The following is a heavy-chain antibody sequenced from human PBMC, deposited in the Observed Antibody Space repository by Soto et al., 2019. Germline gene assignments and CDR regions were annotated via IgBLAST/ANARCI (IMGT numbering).Heavy chain of an antibody. CDR2: IWYDGSNK. CDR1: GFTFSSYG. V-gene: IGHV3-33*01. D-gene: IGHD6-19*01. Sequence: GGSLRLSCAASGFTFSSYGMHWVRQAPGKGLEWVAVIWYDGSNKYYADSVKGRFTISRDNSKNTLYLQMNSLRAEDTAVYYCARGPYSSGWYEGYYGMDVWGQGTTVTVSS. J-gene: IGHJ6*02. CDR3: ARGPYSSGWYEGYYGMDV.